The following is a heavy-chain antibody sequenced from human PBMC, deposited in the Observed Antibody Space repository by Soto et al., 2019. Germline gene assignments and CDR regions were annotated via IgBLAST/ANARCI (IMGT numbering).Heavy chain of an antibody. J-gene: IGHJ6*02. Sequence: GSLRLSCAASGFTFSGSAMHWVRQASGKGLEWVGRIRSKANSYATAYAASVKGRFTISRDDSKNTAYLQMNSLKTEDTAVYYCTRPGYSSSWSQRIYYYYGMDVWGQGTTVTVSS. D-gene: IGHD6-13*01. CDR1: GFTFSGSA. CDR2: IRSKANSYAT. V-gene: IGHV3-73*01. CDR3: TRPGYSSSWSQRIYYYYGMDV.